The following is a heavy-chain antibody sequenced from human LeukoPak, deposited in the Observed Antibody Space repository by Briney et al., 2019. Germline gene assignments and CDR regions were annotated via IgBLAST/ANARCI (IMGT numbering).Heavy chain of an antibody. CDR3: ARGLSTGGDRFDY. Sequence: KPSETLSLTCTVSGGSISSDDDYWSWIRQSPGKGLEWIGYMYSSGITSYNPSLKSQVSISVDTSKNQFFLKLTSVTAADTAVYYCARGLSTGGDRFDYWGQGTLVPVSS. CDR2: MYSSGIT. V-gene: IGHV4-30-4*01. CDR1: GGSISSDDDY. D-gene: IGHD4-17*01. J-gene: IGHJ4*02.